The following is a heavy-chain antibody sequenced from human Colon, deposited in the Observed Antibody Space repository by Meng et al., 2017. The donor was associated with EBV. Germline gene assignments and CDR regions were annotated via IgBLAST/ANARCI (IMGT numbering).Heavy chain of an antibody. CDR2: IHPSGSI. CDR3: SRGVDSYKLGNL. D-gene: IGHD7-27*01. CDR1: GGSLSDYY. J-gene: IGHJ2*01. Sequence: QVKPQQWGAGTLKPSDTLSPACVVYGGSLSDYYCSWIRQSPGRGLEWIGEIHPSGSIFYNPSLQSRVTISVDTSKNQFSLNLNSVTAADTAVYFCSRGVDSYKLGNLWGRGTLVTVSS. V-gene: IGHV4-34*02.